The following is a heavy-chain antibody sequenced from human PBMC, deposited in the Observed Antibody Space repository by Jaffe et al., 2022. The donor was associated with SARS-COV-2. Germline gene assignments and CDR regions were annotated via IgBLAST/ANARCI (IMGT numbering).Heavy chain of an antibody. J-gene: IGHJ4*02. V-gene: IGHV3-48*03. D-gene: IGHD6-19*01. Sequence: EVQLVESGGGLVQPGGSLRLSCAASGFTFSSYEMNWVRQAPGKGLEWVSYISSSGSTIYYADSVKGRFTISRDNAKNSLYLQMNSLRAEDTAVYYCARGPGYSSGWYGFLLNYWGQGTLVTVSS. CDR3: ARGPGYSSGWYGFLLNY. CDR2: ISSSGSTI. CDR1: GFTFSSYE.